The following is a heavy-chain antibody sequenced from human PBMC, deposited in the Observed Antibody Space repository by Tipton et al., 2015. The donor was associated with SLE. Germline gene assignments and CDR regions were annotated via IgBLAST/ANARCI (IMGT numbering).Heavy chain of an antibody. CDR2: IFYSGST. D-gene: IGHD6-6*01. CDR1: GGSISNYY. Sequence: TLSLTCTVSGGSISNYYWNWIRQPPGKGLEWIGYIFYSGSTNYNPSLKSRVAISVDTSKNQFSLRLSSVTAADTAIYYCATLVGGYYSSSRVVWYFDLWGRGTLVTVSS. CDR3: ATLVGGYYSSSRVVWYFDL. V-gene: IGHV4-59*01. J-gene: IGHJ2*01.